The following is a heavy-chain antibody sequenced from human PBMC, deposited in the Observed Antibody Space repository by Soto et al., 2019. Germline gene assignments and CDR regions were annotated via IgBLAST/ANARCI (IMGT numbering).Heavy chain of an antibody. J-gene: IGHJ5*02. CDR3: AKDAVAYNGEWDWFDL. Sequence: EGQLLESGGGLVQPGGSLRLSCVASGFTFKNFAMTWVRQAPGKGMEWVSAIGGSGSSANYADSVKGRFTVSRDDSKRTLYLQMSGLRDEDTPLYYCAKDAVAYNGEWDWFDLWGQGTVVTVAS. V-gene: IGHV3-23*01. D-gene: IGHD3-10*01. CDR1: GFTFKNFA. CDR2: IGGSGSSA.